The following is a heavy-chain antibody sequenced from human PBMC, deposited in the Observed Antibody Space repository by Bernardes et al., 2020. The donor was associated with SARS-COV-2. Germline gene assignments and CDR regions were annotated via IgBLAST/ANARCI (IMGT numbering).Heavy chain of an antibody. CDR1: AGSISNYY. CDR2: VHYRGST. Sequence: SETLSLTCTVSAGSISNYYWSWIRQTPGKGLEWIGYVHYRGSTNYNPSLKSRVTISVDTSRNQFSLKLSSLTAADTAIYYCARDPTGSYLNYFDVWGQGTTVTVSS. V-gene: IGHV4-59*01. CDR3: ARDPTGSYLNYFDV. D-gene: IGHD1-26*01. J-gene: IGHJ6*02.